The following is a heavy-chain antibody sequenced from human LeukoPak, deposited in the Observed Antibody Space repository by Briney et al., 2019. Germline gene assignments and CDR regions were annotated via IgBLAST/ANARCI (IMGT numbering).Heavy chain of an antibody. D-gene: IGHD6-19*01. CDR3: ARERLQYSSARSGYYGMDV. Sequence: GGSLRLSCAASGFTFSSYWMSWVRQAPGKGPEWVANIKQDGSDKYYVDSVKGRFTISRDNAKNSLYLQMNNLRAEDTAVYYCARERLQYSSARSGYYGMDVWRQGTTVTVSS. J-gene: IGHJ6*02. V-gene: IGHV3-7*01. CDR1: GFTFSSYW. CDR2: IKQDGSDK.